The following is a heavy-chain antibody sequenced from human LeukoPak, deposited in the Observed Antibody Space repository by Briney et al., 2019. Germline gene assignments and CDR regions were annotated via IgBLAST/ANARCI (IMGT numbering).Heavy chain of an antibody. D-gene: IGHD1-26*01. V-gene: IGHV4-59*01. Sequence: KSSETLSLTCTVSGGSISSYYWSWIRQPPGKGLEWIGYIYYTGSTNHNPSLRSRVTISVDTSRNQFSLKLSSVTAADTAVYYCARDSGRIDGMDVWGQGTTVTVSS. J-gene: IGHJ6*02. CDR3: ARDSGRIDGMDV. CDR2: IYYTGST. CDR1: GGSISSYY.